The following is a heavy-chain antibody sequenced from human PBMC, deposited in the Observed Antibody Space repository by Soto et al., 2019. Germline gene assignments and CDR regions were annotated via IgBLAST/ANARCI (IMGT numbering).Heavy chain of an antibody. CDR1: GFTFSSYS. CDR2: ISSSSSTI. V-gene: IGHV3-48*02. CDR3: ARSDVLWGSYRFDY. D-gene: IGHD3-16*02. Sequence: GGSLRLSCSASGFTFSSYSMNWVRQAPGKGLEWVSYISSSSSTIYYADSVKGRFTISRDNAKNSLYLQMNSLRDEDTAVYYCARSDVLWGSYRFDYWGQGTLVTVSS. J-gene: IGHJ4*02.